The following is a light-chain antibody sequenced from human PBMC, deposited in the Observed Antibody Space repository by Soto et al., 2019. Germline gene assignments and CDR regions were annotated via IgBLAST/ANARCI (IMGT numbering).Light chain of an antibody. J-gene: IGLJ2*01. CDR3: QSYDSSLSGVV. CDR1: SSNIGAGYD. Sequence: QSVLTQPPSVSGAPGQRVTISCTGSSSNIGAGYDVQWYQQLPGTAPKVLIYGNSNRPSGVPDRFSGSKSGTSASLAITGLQAEDEADYYCQSYDSSLSGVVFGGGTKVTVV. V-gene: IGLV1-40*01. CDR2: GNS.